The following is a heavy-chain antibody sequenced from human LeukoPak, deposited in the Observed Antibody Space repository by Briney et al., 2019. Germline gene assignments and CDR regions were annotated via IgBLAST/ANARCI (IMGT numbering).Heavy chain of an antibody. CDR1: GYSISSGYY. CDR2: IYHSGSN. D-gene: IGHD3-16*01. V-gene: IGHV4-38-2*01. J-gene: IGHJ6*03. CDR3: ARLRVVGGDYYYMDV. Sequence: SDTLSLICAVSGYSISSGYYWGWIRQPPGKGLEWIGSIYHSGSNYYNPSLKSRVTISVDTSKKQFSLKLSSVTAADTAVYYCARLRVVGGDYYYMDVWGKGTTVTVSS.